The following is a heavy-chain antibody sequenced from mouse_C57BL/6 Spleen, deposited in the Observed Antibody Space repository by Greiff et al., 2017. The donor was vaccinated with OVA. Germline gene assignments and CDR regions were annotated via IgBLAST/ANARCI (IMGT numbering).Heavy chain of an antibody. V-gene: IGHV5-9*01. CDR2: ISGGGGNT. CDR3: ARSFYYYGSSYYWYFDV. Sequence: DVKLVESGGGLVKPGGSLKLSCAASGFTFSSYTMSWVRQTPEKRLEWVATISGGGGNTYYPDSVKGRFTISRDNAKNTLYLQMSSLRSEDTALYYCARSFYYYGSSYYWYFDVWGTGTTVTVSS. D-gene: IGHD1-1*01. CDR1: GFTFSSYT. J-gene: IGHJ1*03.